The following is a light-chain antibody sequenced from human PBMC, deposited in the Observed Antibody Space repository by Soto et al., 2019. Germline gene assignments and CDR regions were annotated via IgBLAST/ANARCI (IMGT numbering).Light chain of an antibody. CDR3: QQSYSPPIT. J-gene: IGKJ5*01. CDR1: QSITSS. CDR2: GAS. V-gene: IGKV1-39*01. Sequence: DIPMTQSPSSLSASVGERVTITCRASQSITSSLNWYQQKPGKAPKLLIYGASSLQSGVPSRFSGSRSGTDFTLTISSLQREDFATYYCQQSYSPPITFGQGTRLEIK.